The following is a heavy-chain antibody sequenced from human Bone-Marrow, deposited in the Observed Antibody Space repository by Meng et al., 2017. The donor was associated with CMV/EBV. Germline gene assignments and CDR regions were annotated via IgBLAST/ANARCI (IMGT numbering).Heavy chain of an antibody. CDR1: GGSISSGSYF. CDR2: IHTSGHT. V-gene: IGHV4-61*02. J-gene: IGHJ4*02. Sequence: SGGSISSGSYFWSWIRQPAGKGLEWIGRIHTSGHTDDNPSLRSRVTMSVDTSKNQFSLRLDSVTAADTAVYYCARMGHSGTYWSHIDYWGQGTLVTVSS. D-gene: IGHD1-26*01. CDR3: ARMGHSGTYWSHIDY.